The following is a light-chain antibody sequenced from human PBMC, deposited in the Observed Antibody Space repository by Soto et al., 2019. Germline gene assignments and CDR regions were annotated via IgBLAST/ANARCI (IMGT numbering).Light chain of an antibody. Sequence: QSVLTQPPSMSGTPGQRVTISCSGTTSNIGRNTVTWYQHLPGAAPKLLIYSSNQRPSGVPDRFSGSKSGSSASLAISGLQSQDGADYYCASWDDSLNGFMIFGGGTKLTVL. CDR3: ASWDDSLNGFMI. J-gene: IGLJ2*01. V-gene: IGLV1-44*01. CDR1: TSNIGRNT. CDR2: SSN.